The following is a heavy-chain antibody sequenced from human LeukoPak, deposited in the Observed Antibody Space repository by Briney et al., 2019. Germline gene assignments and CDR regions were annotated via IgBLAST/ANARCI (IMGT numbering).Heavy chain of an antibody. CDR3: VKDNGQGGFDY. J-gene: IGHJ4*02. V-gene: IGHV3-64D*09. CDR2: ISANGGST. D-gene: IGHD3-16*01. CDR1: RFTFSSSL. Sequence: PGGSLRPSCSASRFTFSSSLMFWVRQAPGKGPEYVAAISANGGSTYHTDKVYGRFSISRDNSQNTLYLQMSRLRAEDTAVYYCVKDNGQGGFDYWGRGTLVTVSS.